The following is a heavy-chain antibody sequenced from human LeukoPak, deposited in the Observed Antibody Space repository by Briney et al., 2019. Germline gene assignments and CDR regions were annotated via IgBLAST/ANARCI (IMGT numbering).Heavy chain of an antibody. D-gene: IGHD6-13*01. Sequence: TSETLSLTCAVYGGSFSGYYWSWIRQPPGKGLEWIGEINHSGSTNYNPSLKSRVTISVDTSKNQFSLKLSSVTAADTAVYYCARNPGYSSSWYSDYWGQGTLVTVSS. J-gene: IGHJ4*02. CDR1: GGSFSGYY. CDR2: INHSGST. CDR3: ARNPGYSSSWYSDY. V-gene: IGHV4-34*01.